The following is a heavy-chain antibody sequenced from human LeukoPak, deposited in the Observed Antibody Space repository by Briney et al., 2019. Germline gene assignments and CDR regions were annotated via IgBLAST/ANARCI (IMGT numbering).Heavy chain of an antibody. CDR3: ARVGHYYDSSGYYYVRYFDC. J-gene: IGHJ4*02. CDR2: VSSSSSTR. V-gene: IGHV3-48*03. Sequence: GGSLTLFCAASGFTFSSYEMNWVRQAPGKGLEWISYVSSSSSTRDYADSVKGRFTISRDNAKNSLYLQMNSLRAEDTAVYYCARVGHYYDSSGYYYVRYFDCWGQGTLVTASS. D-gene: IGHD3-22*01. CDR1: GFTFSSYE.